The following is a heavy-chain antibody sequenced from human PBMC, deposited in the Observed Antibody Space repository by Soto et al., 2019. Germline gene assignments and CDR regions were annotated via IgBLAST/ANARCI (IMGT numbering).Heavy chain of an antibody. V-gene: IGHV3-33*01. CDR1: GFTFSTYG. Sequence: QVRLVESGGGVVQPGRSLRLSCAASGFTFSTYGMHWVRQAPGKGLEWVALIWFDGSNKYYHDSVKGRFNVSRDNSKNMMDLHMNSRRVEDTAVYYFARSFYDSLGFYFPYDYWGQGTVVSVSS. J-gene: IGHJ4*02. D-gene: IGHD3-22*01. CDR2: IWFDGSNK. CDR3: ARSFYDSLGFYFPYDY.